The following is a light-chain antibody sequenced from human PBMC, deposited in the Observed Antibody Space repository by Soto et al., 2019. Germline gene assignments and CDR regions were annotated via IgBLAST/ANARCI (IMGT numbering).Light chain of an antibody. V-gene: IGLV2-23*01. J-gene: IGLJ2*01. CDR3: CSYAGSSYVV. CDR1: SSDVGSYNL. Sequence: QSALTQPASVSGSPGQSITISCTGTSSDVGSYNLVSWYQQLPGKAPKLMIYEGSKRPSGVSNRFSGSKSGNTASLTISGLQAEDEADYYCCSYAGSSYVVFGGGTKLTVL. CDR2: EGS.